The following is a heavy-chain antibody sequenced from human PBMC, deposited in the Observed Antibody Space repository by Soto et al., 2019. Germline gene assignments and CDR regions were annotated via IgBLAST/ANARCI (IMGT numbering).Heavy chain of an antibody. CDR1: GFTFSKYA. D-gene: IGHD3-22*01. V-gene: IGHV3-23*01. CDR3: AKDYDSSGYYPDY. J-gene: IGHJ4*02. Sequence: GGSLRLSCAASGFTFSKYAMTWVRQAPGKGLEWVSVISGSGGSTYFADSVKGRFTISRDNSKNTMYLQMSSLRAEDTAVYYYAKDYDSSGYYPDYWGKGTLVTVSS. CDR2: ISGSGGST.